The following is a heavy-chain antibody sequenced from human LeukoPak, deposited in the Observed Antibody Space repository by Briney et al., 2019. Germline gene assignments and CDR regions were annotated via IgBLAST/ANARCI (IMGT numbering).Heavy chain of an antibody. CDR2: ISAYNGNT. CDR1: GYTFTSYG. Sequence: ASVKVSCKASGYTFTSYGISWVRQAPGQGLEWMGWISAYNGNTNYAQKLQGRVTMTTDTSTSTAYMELRSLRSDDTAVYYCARAKTLVGATNYFDYWGQGTLVTVSS. D-gene: IGHD1-26*01. V-gene: IGHV1-18*01. CDR3: ARAKTLVGATNYFDY. J-gene: IGHJ4*02.